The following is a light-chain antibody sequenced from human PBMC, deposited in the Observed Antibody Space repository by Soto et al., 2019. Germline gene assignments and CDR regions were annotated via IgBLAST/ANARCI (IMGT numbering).Light chain of an antibody. V-gene: IGLV2-14*01. CDR3: SSFTSAYTFV. J-gene: IGLJ1*01. Sequence: QSVLTQPASVSGSAGQSIAISCTGTSSDVGGYNHVSWYQQHPGKAPKLLLSEVSKRPSGVSDRFSGSKSGNTASLTISGLQTQDEADYYCSSFTSAYTFVFGTGTKVTVL. CDR2: EVS. CDR1: SSDVGGYNH.